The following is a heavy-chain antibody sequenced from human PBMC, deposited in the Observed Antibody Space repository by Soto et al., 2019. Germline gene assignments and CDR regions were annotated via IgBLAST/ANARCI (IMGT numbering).Heavy chain of an antibody. CDR1: GFTFSSYG. J-gene: IGHJ4*02. CDR2: ISYDGSNK. V-gene: IGHV3-30*18. CDR3: AKLIYRVFGFFDY. Sequence: GGSLRLSCAASGFTFSSYGMHWVRQAPGKGLEWVAVISYDGSNKYYADSVKGRFTISRDNSKNTLYLQMNSLRAEDTAVYYCAKLIYRVFGFFDYWGRGTLVTGSS. D-gene: IGHD3-3*01.